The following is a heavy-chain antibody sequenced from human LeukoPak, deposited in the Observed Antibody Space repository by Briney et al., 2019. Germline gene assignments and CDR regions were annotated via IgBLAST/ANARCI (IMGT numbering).Heavy chain of an antibody. V-gene: IGHV3-15*01. CDR2: IKSKTDGGTA. CDR3: LYFWSGSSLVDY. CDR1: GFTFSGSA. D-gene: IGHD3-3*01. J-gene: IGHJ4*02. Sequence: GGSLRLTCAASGFTFSGSAMHWVRQAPGKGLEWVGRIKSKTDGGTADYAAPVKGRFTISRDDSKNTLYLEMYSLKTEDTAMYYCLYFWSGSSLVDYWGQGTLVTVSS.